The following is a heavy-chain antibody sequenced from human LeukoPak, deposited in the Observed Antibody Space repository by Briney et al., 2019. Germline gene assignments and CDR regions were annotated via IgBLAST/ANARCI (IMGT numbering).Heavy chain of an antibody. Sequence: SETLSLTCTVSGVSISSYYWSWIRQPAGKGLEWIGRIYTSGSTNYNPSFKSRVTMSVGKSKNQFPLKLSSVTAADMAVYYCARDRGVRGGSYGTWFDPWGQGTLFTVSS. V-gene: IGHV4-4*07. CDR3: ARDRGVRGGSYGTWFDP. J-gene: IGHJ5*02. D-gene: IGHD1-26*01. CDR2: IYTSGST. CDR1: GVSISSYY.